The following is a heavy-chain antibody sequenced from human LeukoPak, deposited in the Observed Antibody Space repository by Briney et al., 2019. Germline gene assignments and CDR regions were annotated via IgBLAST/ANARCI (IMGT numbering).Heavy chain of an antibody. CDR3: ARGRRITMIVVVITRRFDY. V-gene: IGHV4-34*01. CDR1: GVSFSGYY. CDR2: INHGGST. D-gene: IGHD3-22*01. J-gene: IGHJ4*02. Sequence: SETLSLTCAVYGVSFSGYYWSWVRQPPGKGLEWIGEINHGGSTNYNPSLKSRVTISVDTSKNQCSLKLSSVTAADTAVYYCARGRRITMIVVVITRRFDYWGQGTLVTVSS.